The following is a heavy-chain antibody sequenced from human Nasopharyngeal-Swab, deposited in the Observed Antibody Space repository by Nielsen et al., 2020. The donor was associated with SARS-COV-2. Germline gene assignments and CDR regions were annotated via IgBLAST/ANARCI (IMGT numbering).Heavy chain of an antibody. CDR1: GFTFSSYW. V-gene: IGHV3-30*18. J-gene: IGHJ5*02. Sequence: GESLKISCAATGFTFSSYWMSWVRQAPGKGLEWAAAISYDGNTKYYADSAKGRFTISRDNSKSTLYLQMNSLRGEDTAIYYCVKDLAYDEVSWGQGTLVTVSS. D-gene: IGHD5-12*01. CDR3: VKDLAYDEVS. CDR2: ISYDGNTK.